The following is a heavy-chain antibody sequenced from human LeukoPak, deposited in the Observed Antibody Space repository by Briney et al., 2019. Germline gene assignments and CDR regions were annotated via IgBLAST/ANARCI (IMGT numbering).Heavy chain of an antibody. CDR1: KFNFNAYG. D-gene: IGHD4-17*01. J-gene: IGHJ3*01. Sequence: GGSLRLSCSTSKFNFNAYGMSWVRQAPGKGLEWVSSISGSGFSTQYADSVQGRFTISRDNSKNTLYLQMNSLRAEGTAVYYCAKDPNGDYIGTFDVWGQGTMVTVSS. V-gene: IGHV3-23*01. CDR3: AKDPNGDYIGTFDV. CDR2: ISGSGFST.